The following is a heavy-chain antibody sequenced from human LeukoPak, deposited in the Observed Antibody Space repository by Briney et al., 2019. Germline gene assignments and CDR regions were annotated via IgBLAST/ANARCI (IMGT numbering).Heavy chain of an antibody. J-gene: IGHJ4*02. V-gene: IGHV1-18*01. CDR2: ISAYNGNT. D-gene: IGHD3-3*01. CDR1: GYTFTSYG. Sequence: ASVKVSCKASGYTFTSYGISWVRQAPGQGLEWMGWISAYNGNTNYAQKLQGRVTMTTDTSTSTAYMELRSLRSDDTAVYYCARGTSYDFWSGYIAPTFDYWGQGTLVTVSS. CDR3: ARGTSYDFWSGYIAPTFDY.